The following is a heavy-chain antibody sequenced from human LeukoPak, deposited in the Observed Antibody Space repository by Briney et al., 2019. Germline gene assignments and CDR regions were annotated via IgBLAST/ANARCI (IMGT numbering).Heavy chain of an antibody. CDR2: IYWDDDK. CDR3: VRISRSFVVASDWFFDL. CDR1: GFSLNTHRVG. D-gene: IGHD2-21*01. Sequence: SGPTLVKPTQTLTLTCTFSGFSLNTHRVGVGWIRQPPGKALEGLALIYWDDDKRYSPSLRTRLTTTKEISKNQVVLTMTNMASVDTGTYFCVRISRSFVVASDWFFDLWGRGTLVTVSS. V-gene: IGHV2-5*04. J-gene: IGHJ2*01.